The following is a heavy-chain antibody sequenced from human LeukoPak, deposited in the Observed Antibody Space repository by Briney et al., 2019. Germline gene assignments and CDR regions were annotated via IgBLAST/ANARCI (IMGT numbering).Heavy chain of an antibody. D-gene: IGHD5-12*01. J-gene: IGHJ6*02. Sequence: GRSLRLSCAASGFTFDDYAMHWFRQAPGKGLEWVSGISWNSGSIGYADSVKGRFTISRDNAKNSLYLQMNSLRAEDTALYYCAKDLGYDPGYYGMDVWGQGTTVTVSS. CDR3: AKDLGYDPGYYGMDV. CDR1: GFTFDDYA. CDR2: ISWNSGSI. V-gene: IGHV3-9*01.